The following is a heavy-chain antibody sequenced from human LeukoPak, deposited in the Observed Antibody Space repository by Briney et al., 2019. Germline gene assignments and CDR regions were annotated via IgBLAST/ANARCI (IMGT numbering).Heavy chain of an antibody. D-gene: IGHD2-15*01. J-gene: IGHJ4*02. CDR3: TKEGATGSRYNFDY. V-gene: IGHV3-30*18. CDR1: GLTFSRHG. Sequence: GGSLRLSCAASGLTFSRHGMHWVRQAPGKGLEWVAVISNDGTIEYYADSVKGRFTIPRDNSKNTVSLQMNSLREDDTAVFYCTKEGATGSRYNFDYWGQGTLVTVSS. CDR2: ISNDGTIE.